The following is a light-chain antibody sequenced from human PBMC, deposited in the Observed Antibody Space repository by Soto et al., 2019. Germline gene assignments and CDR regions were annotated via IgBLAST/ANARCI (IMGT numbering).Light chain of an antibody. CDR3: QQTSSAPFT. Sequence: DIQMTQSPYSLSAAVGDIVTIACRASQNINPYLNWYQQKPGKAPKLLMFDAASLQSGVPSRFSGSGSRTDFTLTITSLQPEDVATYYCQQTSSAPFTFGPGTKVDI. CDR1: QNINPY. CDR2: DAA. J-gene: IGKJ3*01. V-gene: IGKV1-39*01.